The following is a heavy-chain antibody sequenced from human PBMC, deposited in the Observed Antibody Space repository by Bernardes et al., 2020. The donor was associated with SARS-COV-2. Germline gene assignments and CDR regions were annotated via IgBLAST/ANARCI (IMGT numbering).Heavy chain of an antibody. CDR2: IDWDGDT. D-gene: IGHD6-19*01. J-gene: IGHJ3*02. Sequence: SGHTLWKPTQTLTLTCPFSGFSLTPSGMCVSWIRQPPGKALEWLALIDWDGDTFHNTSLMTRLTISRDTSKNQVVLTMTNMDPEDTATYYCARIISGWYPYDGFDIWGQGTMVTVPS. CDR3: ARIISGWYPYDGFDI. V-gene: IGHV2-70*01. CDR1: GFSLTPSGMC.